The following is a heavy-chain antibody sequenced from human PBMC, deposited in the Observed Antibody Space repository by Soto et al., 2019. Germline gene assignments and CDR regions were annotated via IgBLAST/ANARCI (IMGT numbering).Heavy chain of an antibody. J-gene: IGHJ4*02. V-gene: IGHV4-59*01. CDR1: GGSISSYY. CDR3: ARVPYSGYVFDY. Sequence: QVQLQESGPGLVKPSETLSLTCTVSGGSISSYYWSWIRQPPGKGLEWIGYIYYSGSTNYNPSLKRRVTISVDTYKNQFSLKLSSVTAADTAVYYCARVPYSGYVFDYWGQGTLVTVSS. D-gene: IGHD5-12*01. CDR2: IYYSGST.